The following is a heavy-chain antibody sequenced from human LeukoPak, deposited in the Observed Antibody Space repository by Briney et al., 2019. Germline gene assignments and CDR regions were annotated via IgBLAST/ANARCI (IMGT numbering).Heavy chain of an antibody. D-gene: IGHD3-22*01. Sequence: PSETLSLTCTVSGGSISSSSYYWGWIRQPPGRGLEWIGSIYYSGSTYYNPSLKSRVTISVDTSKNQFSLKLSSVTAADTAVYYCARQDSSGYYYRGRWFDPWGQGTLVTVSS. CDR3: ARQDSSGYYYRGRWFDP. V-gene: IGHV4-39*01. CDR2: IYYSGST. CDR1: GGSISSSSYY. J-gene: IGHJ5*02.